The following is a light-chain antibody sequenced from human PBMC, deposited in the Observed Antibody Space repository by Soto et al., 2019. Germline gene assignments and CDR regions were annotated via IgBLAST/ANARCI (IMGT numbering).Light chain of an antibody. CDR3: SLYTSDSTYV. V-gene: IGLV2-14*01. CDR2: EVS. J-gene: IGLJ1*01. Sequence: QSVLTQPASVSGSPGQSITISCTGTSSDVGGYNYVSWYQQHPGKAPKLMIYEVSDRPSGVSNRFSGSKSGNTASLTISGLQAEDEADYYCSLYTSDSTYVFGTGTKV. CDR1: SSDVGGYNY.